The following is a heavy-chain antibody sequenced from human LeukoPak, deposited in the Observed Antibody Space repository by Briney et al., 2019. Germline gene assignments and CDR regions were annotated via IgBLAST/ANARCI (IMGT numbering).Heavy chain of an antibody. CDR1: GFTFSSYA. J-gene: IGHJ6*02. V-gene: IGHV3-23*01. CDR3: ANGVSYYYYYGMDV. D-gene: IGHD3-16*01. CDR2: ISGSGGST. Sequence: GSLRLSCAASGFTFSSYAMSWVRQAPGKGLEWVSAISGSGGSTYYADSVKGRFTISRDNSKNTLYLQMNSLRAEDTAVYYCANGVSYYYYYGMDVWGQGTTVTVSS.